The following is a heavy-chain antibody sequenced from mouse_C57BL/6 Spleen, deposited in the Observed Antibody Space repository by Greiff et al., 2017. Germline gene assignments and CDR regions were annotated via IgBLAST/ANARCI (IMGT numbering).Heavy chain of an antibody. CDR2: IDPSDSYT. CDR1: GYTFTSYW. V-gene: IGHV1-69*01. J-gene: IGHJ1*03. CDR3: SRGGYFDV. Sequence: VQLQQPGAELVMPGASVKLSCKASGYTFTSYWMHWVKQRPGQGLEWIGEIDPSDSYTNYNQKFKGQSTLTVDKSPSTADMKLSRLTYEDAAVYYCSRGGYFDVWGTGTTVTVSA.